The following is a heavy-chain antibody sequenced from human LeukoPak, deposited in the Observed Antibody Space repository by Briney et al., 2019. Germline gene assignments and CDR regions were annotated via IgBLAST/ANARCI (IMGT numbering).Heavy chain of an antibody. J-gene: IGHJ6*03. CDR3: ARDHPVEWELPSDYYYYMDV. D-gene: IGHD1-26*01. V-gene: IGHV1-18*01. CDR1: GYTFTSYG. Sequence: GASVKVSCRASGYTFTSYGISWVRQAPGQGLEWMGWISAYNGNTNYAQKLQGRVTMTTDTSASTAYMELRSLRSDDTAVYYCARDHPVEWELPSDYYYYMDVWGKGTTVTVSS. CDR2: ISAYNGNT.